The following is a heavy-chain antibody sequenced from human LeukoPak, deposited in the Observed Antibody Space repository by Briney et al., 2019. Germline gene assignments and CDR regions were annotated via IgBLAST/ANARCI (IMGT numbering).Heavy chain of an antibody. CDR2: ISWNSGSI. V-gene: IGHV3-9*01. J-gene: IGHJ3*02. D-gene: IGHD2-15*01. Sequence: PGRSLRLSCAASGFTLDDYAMHWVRQAPGKGLEWVSGISWNSGSIGYADSVKGRFTISRDNAKNSLYLQMNSLRAEDTALYYCAKDMGGGPYCSGGSCYGYSDAFDIWGQGTMVTVSS. CDR1: GFTLDDYA. CDR3: AKDMGGGPYCSGGSCYGYSDAFDI.